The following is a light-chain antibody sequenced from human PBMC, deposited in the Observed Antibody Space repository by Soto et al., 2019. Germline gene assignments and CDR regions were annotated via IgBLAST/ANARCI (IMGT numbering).Light chain of an antibody. CDR3: HQYDQLPIT. CDR1: QDIRNY. V-gene: IGKV1-33*01. J-gene: IGKJ5*01. CDR2: DAS. Sequence: DVQMTQSPSSLSASVGDRVTITCQASQDIRNYLNWYQQKPGNAPKLLISDASSLKPGVPSRFRGSGSGTDFTFTITSLQPEDFAIYFCHQYDQLPITFGQGTRLDIK.